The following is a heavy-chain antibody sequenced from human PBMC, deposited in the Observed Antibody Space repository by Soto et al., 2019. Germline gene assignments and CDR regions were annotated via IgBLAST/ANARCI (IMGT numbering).Heavy chain of an antibody. CDR3: ARVRVPPGTPRFDY. V-gene: IGHV4-30-2*05. CDR2: IYHSGST. CDR1: GGSISSGGYS. Sequence: PSETLSLTCAVSGGSISSGGYSWSWIRQPPGKGLEWIGYIYHSGSTYYNPSLKSRVTISVDTSKNQFSLKLSSVTAADTAVYYCARVRVPPGTPRFDYWGQGTLVTVSS. D-gene: IGHD1-1*01. J-gene: IGHJ4*02.